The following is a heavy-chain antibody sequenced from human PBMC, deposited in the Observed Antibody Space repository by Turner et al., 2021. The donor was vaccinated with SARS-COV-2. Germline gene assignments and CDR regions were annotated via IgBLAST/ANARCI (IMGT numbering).Heavy chain of an antibody. V-gene: IGHV3-30-3*01. CDR3: AREEGGLRWYTYYYYYGMDV. D-gene: IGHD4-17*01. CDR2: RLYDGSNK. J-gene: IGHJ6*02. Sequence: QVQLVESGGGVVQPGRSLRLSCAASGFSFSSYAMHWVRQASGKGVEWVAVRLYDGSNKYYADSVKGRFTISRDNSQNTLYLQMNSMRAEDTAVYYWAREEGGLRWYTYYYYYGMDVWGQGTTVTVSS. CDR1: GFSFSSYA.